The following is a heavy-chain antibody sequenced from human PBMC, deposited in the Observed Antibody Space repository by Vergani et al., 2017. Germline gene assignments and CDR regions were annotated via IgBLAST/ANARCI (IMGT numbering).Heavy chain of an antibody. CDR1: GFTFSSYA. V-gene: IGHV3-30*01. CDR2: ISYDGSNK. Sequence: QVQLVESGGGVVQPGRSLRLSCAASGFTFSSYAMHWVRQAPGKGLEWVAVISYDGSNKYYADSVKGRFTISRDNSKNTLYLQMNSLRAEDTAVYYCAKDLFPAAAAAWSLVDNYYMDVWGKGP. CDR3: AKDLFPAAAAAWSLVDNYYMDV. J-gene: IGHJ6*03. D-gene: IGHD6-13*01.